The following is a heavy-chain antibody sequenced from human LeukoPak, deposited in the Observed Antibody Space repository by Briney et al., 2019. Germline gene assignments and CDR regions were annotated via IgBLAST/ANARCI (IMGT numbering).Heavy chain of an antibody. V-gene: IGHV3-21*01. CDR3: AKYFLWSPGYCSGGSCYDPNWFDS. CDR2: ISSSSSYI. J-gene: IGHJ5*01. Sequence: GGSLRLSCAASGFTFSSYSMNWVRQAPGKGLEWVSSISSSSSYIYYADSVKGRFTLSRDNAKNSLYLQMNSLRAEGTALYCCAKYFLWSPGYCSGGSCYDPNWFDSWGQGTLVTVSS. D-gene: IGHD2-15*01. CDR1: GFTFSSYS.